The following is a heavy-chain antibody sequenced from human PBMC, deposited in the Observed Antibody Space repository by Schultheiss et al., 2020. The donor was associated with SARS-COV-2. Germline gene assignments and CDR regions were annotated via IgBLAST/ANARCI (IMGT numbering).Heavy chain of an antibody. V-gene: IGHV3-53*01. CDR1: GFTVSDTS. Sequence: GGSLRLSCAASGFTVSDTSMSWVRQAPGKGLEWVSLLYSGGSTYYADSVKGRFTISRDNSKNTLYVQMNSLRAEDTAVYYCAKPRRESWGQGTLVTVSS. CDR2: LYSGGST. J-gene: IGHJ4*02. D-gene: IGHD3-10*01. CDR3: AKPRRES.